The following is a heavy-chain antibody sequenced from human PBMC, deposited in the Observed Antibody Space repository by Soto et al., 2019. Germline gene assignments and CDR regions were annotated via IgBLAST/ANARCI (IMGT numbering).Heavy chain of an antibody. Sequence: SETLCLTCSVSGGSIGGGDDYWGWGRQPPGKGLEWIGNIHYNGNTKYNPSLKSRVSMSVDMSKNQFSLRLISVTAADTAKYFCAREGNLGRWLQPLDFWGQGTLVTVSS. CDR1: GGSIGGGDDY. CDR3: AREGNLGRWLQPLDF. V-gene: IGHV4-61*08. D-gene: IGHD5-12*01. CDR2: IHYNGNT. J-gene: IGHJ4*02.